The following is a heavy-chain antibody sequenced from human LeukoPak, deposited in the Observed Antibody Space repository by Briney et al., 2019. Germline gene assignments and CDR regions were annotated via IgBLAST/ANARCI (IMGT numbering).Heavy chain of an antibody. CDR1: GGSISSSSYY. CDR3: ARTLYDFWSGYYEDY. V-gene: IGHV4-39*01. D-gene: IGHD3-3*01. CDR2: IYYSGST. J-gene: IGHJ4*02. Sequence: SETLSLTCTVSGGSISSSSYYWGWIRQPPGKGLEWIGSIYYSGSTYYNPSLKSRVTISVDTSKNQFSLRLSSVTAADTAVYYCARTLYDFWSGYYEDYWGQGTLVTVSS.